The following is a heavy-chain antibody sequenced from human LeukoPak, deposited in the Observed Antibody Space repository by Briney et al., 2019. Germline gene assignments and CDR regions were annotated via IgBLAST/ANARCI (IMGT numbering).Heavy chain of an antibody. D-gene: IGHD3-22*01. V-gene: IGHV4-34*01. CDR2: INHSGST. CDR3: ARGLGYYYDSSGYYYDY. Sequence: SETLSLTCAVYGGSFNSYYWSWIRQPPGKGLEWIGEINHSGSTNYNPSLKSRVTISVDTSKNQFSLKLSSVTAADTAVYYCARGLGYYYDSSGYYYDYWGQGTLVTVSS. CDR1: GGSFNSYY. J-gene: IGHJ4*02.